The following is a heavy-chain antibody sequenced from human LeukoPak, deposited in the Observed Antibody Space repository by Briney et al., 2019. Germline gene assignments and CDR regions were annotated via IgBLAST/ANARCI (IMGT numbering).Heavy chain of an antibody. Sequence: HPSETLSLTCTVSGGSVSNDYYYWSWVRQAPGKGLEWVAAISGGGVGTYYADSVKGRFTISRDNSKNTLYLQMNSLSAEDTAVYYCARGYSGSYPFYYDCWGQGTLVTLSS. V-gene: IGHV3-23*01. D-gene: IGHD1-26*01. CDR2: ISGGGVGT. J-gene: IGHJ4*02. CDR3: ARGYSGSYPFYYDC. CDR1: GGSVSNDYY.